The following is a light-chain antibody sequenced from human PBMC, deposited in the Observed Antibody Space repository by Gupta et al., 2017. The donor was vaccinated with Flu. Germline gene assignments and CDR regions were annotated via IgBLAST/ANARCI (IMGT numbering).Light chain of an antibody. J-gene: IGLJ2*01. CDR3: AAWDNNLNVRL. Sequence: QALLIQTPPSSGTPGQGVIVPCSAGWSNVGRKDVFWYHQLPGTAPKLLIYRNDQRPSGVSDRFSGSKSGSSASLAISGLRSEDEAVYYCAAWDNNLNVRLFGGGTKLTVL. CDR2: RND. V-gene: IGLV1-47*01. CDR1: WSNVGRKD.